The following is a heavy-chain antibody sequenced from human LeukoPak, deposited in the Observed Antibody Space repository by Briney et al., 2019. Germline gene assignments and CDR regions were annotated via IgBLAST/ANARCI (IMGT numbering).Heavy chain of an antibody. V-gene: IGHV3-23*01. CDR1: GFTFSNFA. D-gene: IGHD3-22*01. CDR3: ARAYAYYYDSSGYFGY. CDR2: ISSSRST. Sequence: GGSLRLSCAASGFTFSNFAMSWVRQAPGKGLEWVSAISSSRSTYYADSVKGRFTISRDNSKNTLFLQMNSLRVEDTAVYYCARAYAYYYDSSGYFGYWGQGTLVTVSS. J-gene: IGHJ4*02.